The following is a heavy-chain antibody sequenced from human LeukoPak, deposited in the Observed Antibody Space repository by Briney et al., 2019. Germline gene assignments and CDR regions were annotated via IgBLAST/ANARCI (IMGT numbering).Heavy chain of an antibody. CDR1: GFTFSSYG. V-gene: IGHV3-30*03. Sequence: PGRSLRLSCAASGFTFSSYGMHWVRQAPGKGLEWVAVISYDGSNKYYADSVKGRFTISRDNSKNTLYLQMNSLRAEDTAVYYCARGGEQLVSSDPGSFDYWGQGTLVTVSS. J-gene: IGHJ4*02. CDR3: ARGGEQLVSSDPGSFDY. CDR2: ISYDGSNK. D-gene: IGHD6-6*01.